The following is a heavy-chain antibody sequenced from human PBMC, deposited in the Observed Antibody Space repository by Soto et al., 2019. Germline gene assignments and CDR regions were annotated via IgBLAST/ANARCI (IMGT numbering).Heavy chain of an antibody. D-gene: IGHD3-3*01. CDR1: GFTFSGSA. CDR2: IRSKDNSYAT. Sequence: EVQLVESGGGLVQPGGSLKLSCAASGFTFSGSAMHWVRQASGKGLEWVGRIRSKDNSYATAYAVSVKGKFTISRDDARNTAYLQMTSLQSENTPVYYCAAGVYGFWGGNPTGLDYWGQGTVVIVSS. CDR3: AAGVYGFWGGNPTGLDY. J-gene: IGHJ4*02. V-gene: IGHV3-73*02.